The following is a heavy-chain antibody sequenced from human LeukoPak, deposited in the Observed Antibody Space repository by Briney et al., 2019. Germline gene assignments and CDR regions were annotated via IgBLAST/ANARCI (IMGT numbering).Heavy chain of an antibody. CDR1: GGSISSSSYY. J-gene: IGHJ4*02. CDR3: ARHEIDYDFWSGPTTFIY. D-gene: IGHD3-3*01. CDR2: IYYSGST. Sequence: KPSETLSLTCTVSGGSISSSSYYWGWIRQPPGKGLEWIGSIYYSGSTYYNPSLKSRVTISVDTSKNQFSPKLSSVTAADTAVYYCARHEIDYDFWSGPTTFIYWGQGTLVTVSS. V-gene: IGHV4-39*01.